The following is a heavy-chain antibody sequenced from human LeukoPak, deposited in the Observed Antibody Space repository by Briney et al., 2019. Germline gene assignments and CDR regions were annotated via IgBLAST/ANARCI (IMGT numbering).Heavy chain of an antibody. D-gene: IGHD5-24*01. CDR1: GFPFSSYW. V-gene: IGHV3-7*04. CDR2: IKQDGSKR. CDR3: TRVGYIDEGIDY. Sequence: GGSLRLSCVASGFPFSSYWMTWVRQAPGKGLEWVANIKQDGSKRSYVDSAKGRFTISRDNAKNSLYLQMNSLRAEDTAIYYCTRVGYIDEGIDYWGQGTLVTVSS. J-gene: IGHJ4*02.